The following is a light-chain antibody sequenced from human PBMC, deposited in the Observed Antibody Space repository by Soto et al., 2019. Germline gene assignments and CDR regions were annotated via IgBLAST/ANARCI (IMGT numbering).Light chain of an antibody. V-gene: IGKV3-15*01. CDR2: GAS. J-gene: IGKJ1*01. Sequence: EIVMTQSPATLSVSPGERATLSCRASQSVNSNLVWYQQKPGQAPRLLIYGASTKATGIPGRFIGSGYGTDFTLTISSLQSEDFAVYYCQQYNNWLWTFGQGTKVEIK. CDR1: QSVNSN. CDR3: QQYNNWLWT.